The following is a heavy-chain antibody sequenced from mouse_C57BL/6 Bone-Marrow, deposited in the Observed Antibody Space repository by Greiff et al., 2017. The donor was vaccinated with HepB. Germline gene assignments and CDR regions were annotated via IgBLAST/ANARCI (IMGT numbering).Heavy chain of an antibody. CDR3: ARPYYGSSPFAY. Sequence: EVQRVESGPELVKPGASVKIPCKASGYTFTDYNMDWVKQSHGKSLEWIGDINPNNGGTIYNQKFKGKATLTVDKSSSTAYMELRSLTSEDTAVYYCARPYYGSSPFAYWGQGTLVTVSA. CDR1: GYTFTDYN. CDR2: INPNNGGT. V-gene: IGHV1-18*01. D-gene: IGHD1-1*01. J-gene: IGHJ3*01.